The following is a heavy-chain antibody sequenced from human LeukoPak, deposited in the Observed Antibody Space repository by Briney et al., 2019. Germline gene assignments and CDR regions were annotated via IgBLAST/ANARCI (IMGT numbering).Heavy chain of an antibody. CDR1: GYTFTGYY. D-gene: IGHD6-19*01. CDR3: ARVCPMSSSGWFDY. J-gene: IGHJ4*02. Sequence: GASVKVSCKASGYTFTGYYMHWVRQAPGQGLEWMGWINPNSGGTNYAQKFQGRVTMTRDTSISTAYMELSRLRSDDTAVYYCARVCPMSSSGWFDYWGQGTLVTVSS. CDR2: INPNSGGT. V-gene: IGHV1-2*02.